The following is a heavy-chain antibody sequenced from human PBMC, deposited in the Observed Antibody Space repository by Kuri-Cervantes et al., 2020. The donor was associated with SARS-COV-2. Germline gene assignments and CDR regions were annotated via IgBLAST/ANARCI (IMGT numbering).Heavy chain of an antibody. J-gene: IGHJ5*02. Sequence: SETLSLTCSVSAGSMSSSSHYWGWIRQSPEKGLEWIGSIYYSGSAYYNPSLKSRVTILVDTSNNQFSLKLSSVTAADTAVYYCARDPNANHNNWFDPWGQGTLVTVSS. V-gene: IGHV4-39*07. CDR1: AGSMSSSSHY. CDR3: ARDPNANHNNWFDP. CDR2: IYYSGSA. D-gene: IGHD4/OR15-4a*01.